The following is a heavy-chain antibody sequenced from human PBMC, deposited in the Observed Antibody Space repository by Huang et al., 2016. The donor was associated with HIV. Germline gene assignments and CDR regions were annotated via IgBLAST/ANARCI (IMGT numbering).Heavy chain of an antibody. D-gene: IGHD1-26*01. J-gene: IGHJ4*02. CDR3: ARSSGELGAPHN. CDR1: GFTFSDYY. Sequence: QVQLVESGGGLVKPGGSLRLSCAASGFTFSDYYMSWIRQAPGKRLGWVSYISRSGSDIYYTDSVKGRFTISRDNAKNSLYLQMNSLRAEDTAVYYCARSSGELGAPHNWGQGTLVTVSS. V-gene: IGHV3-11*01. CDR2: ISRSGSDI.